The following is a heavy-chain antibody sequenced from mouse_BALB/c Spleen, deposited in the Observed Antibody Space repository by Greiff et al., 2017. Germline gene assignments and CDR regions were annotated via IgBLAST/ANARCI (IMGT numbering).Heavy chain of an antibody. V-gene: IGHV3-2*02. CDR2: ISYSGST. CDR3: ARSGRRGYYFDY. Sequence: EVKLMESGPGLVKPSQSLSLTCTVTGYSITSDYAWNWIRPFPGNHLEWMGYISYSGSTSYNPSLKGRISITRDTSKNKFFLQLNSVTTEDTATYYCARSGRRGYYFDYWGQGTTLTVSS. D-gene: IGHD2-12*01. J-gene: IGHJ2*01. CDR1: GYSITSDYA.